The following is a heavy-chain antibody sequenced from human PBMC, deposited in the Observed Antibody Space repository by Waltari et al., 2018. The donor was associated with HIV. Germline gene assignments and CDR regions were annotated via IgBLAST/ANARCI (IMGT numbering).Heavy chain of an antibody. CDR2: INRDGTTR. V-gene: IGHV3-11*01. CDR3: ARDQRHFSSDYGGPDY. D-gene: IGHD2-21*01. Sequence: QVHLVESGGGSAKPGGSLRLTSVVSGYRLSDCYMYWIRRVSGKGPEWVAFINRDGTTRYHAVSVKGRFAISRDNARNVVDLEMNSLRDEDTGIYYCARDQRHFSSDYGGPDYWGQGTLVTVSS. CDR1: GYRLSDCY. J-gene: IGHJ4*02.